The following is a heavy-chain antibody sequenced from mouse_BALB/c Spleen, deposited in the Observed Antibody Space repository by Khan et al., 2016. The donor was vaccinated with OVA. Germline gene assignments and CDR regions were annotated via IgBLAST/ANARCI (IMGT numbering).Heavy chain of an antibody. D-gene: IGHD1-1*01. V-gene: IGHV1S41*01. CDR3: ARSNYYGSGLYAMDY. Sequence: DLVKPGASVKLSCRASGYTFTSYWINWIKQRPGQGLEWIGRVAPGSGSTYYNEMFKSKAILTVDTSSSTAYIQFNSLSSEDSAVSFCARSNYYGSGLYAMDYWGQGTSVTVSS. CDR1: GYTFTSYW. J-gene: IGHJ4*01. CDR2: VAPGSGST.